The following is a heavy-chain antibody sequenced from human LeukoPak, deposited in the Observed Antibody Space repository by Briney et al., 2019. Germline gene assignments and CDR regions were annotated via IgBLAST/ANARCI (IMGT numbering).Heavy chain of an antibody. Sequence: SETLSLTCAVYGGSFSGYYWSWIRQPPGKGLEWIGEINHSGSTNYNPSLKSRVTISVDTSKNQFSLKLSSVTAADTAVYCCARRLGDDYVWGSYRFHFYFDYWGQGTLVTVSS. CDR3: ARRLGDDYVWGSYRFHFYFDY. CDR1: GGSFSGYY. D-gene: IGHD3-16*02. CDR2: INHSGST. J-gene: IGHJ4*02. V-gene: IGHV4-34*01.